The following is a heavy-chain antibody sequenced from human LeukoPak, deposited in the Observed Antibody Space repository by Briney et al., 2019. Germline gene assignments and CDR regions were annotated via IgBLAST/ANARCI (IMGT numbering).Heavy chain of an antibody. Sequence: SETLSLTCAVSGYSISSGYYWGWIRQPPGKGLEWVGSIYHSGSTYYNPSLKSRVTISVDTSKNQFSLKLSSVTAADTAVYYCARLPHSYDILTGYYPYFDYWGQGTLSPSPQ. CDR2: IYHSGST. J-gene: IGHJ4*02. CDR3: ARLPHSYDILTGYYPYFDY. CDR1: GYSISSGYY. D-gene: IGHD3-9*01. V-gene: IGHV4-38-2*01.